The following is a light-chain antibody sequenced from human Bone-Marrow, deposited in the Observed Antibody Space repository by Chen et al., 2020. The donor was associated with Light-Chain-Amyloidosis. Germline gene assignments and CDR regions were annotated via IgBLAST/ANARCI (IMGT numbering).Light chain of an antibody. CDR1: QSVLYRSNSKNY. CDR2: WAS. CDR3: QQYYGTPWT. J-gene: IGKJ1*01. Sequence: DIVMTQSPDSLAVSLGERATINCKSSQSVLYRSNSKNYLAWFQQKQGQPPKVLIYWASTRESGVPDRFSGSGSGTDFTLTISSLQAEDVAVYYCQQYYGTPWTFGQGTKVEIK. V-gene: IGKV4-1*01.